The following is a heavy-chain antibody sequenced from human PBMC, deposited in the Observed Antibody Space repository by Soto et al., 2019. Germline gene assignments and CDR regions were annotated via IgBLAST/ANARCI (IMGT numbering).Heavy chain of an antibody. CDR2: IIPIFGTA. Sequence: SVKVSCKASGGTFSSYAISWVRQAPGQGLEWMGGIIPIFGTANYAQKFQDRVTITADESTSTAYMELSSLRYEDTAVYYCARKSGTYEYYYYYGMDVWAQGTTVTVSS. V-gene: IGHV1-69*13. J-gene: IGHJ6*02. CDR3: ARKSGTYEYYYYYGMDV. CDR1: GGTFSSYA. D-gene: IGHD1-7*01.